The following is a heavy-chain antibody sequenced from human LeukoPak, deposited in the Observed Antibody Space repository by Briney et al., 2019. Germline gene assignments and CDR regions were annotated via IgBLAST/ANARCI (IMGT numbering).Heavy chain of an antibody. V-gene: IGHV3-23*01. CDR2: ISCSGGST. CDR1: GFTFDDYG. J-gene: IGHJ4*02. CDR3: AKGTGYDILTGYYKELDY. Sequence: GGSLRLSCAASGFTFDDYGMSWVRQAPGKGLEWVSAISCSGGSTYYADSVKGRFTISRDNSKNTLYLQMNSLRAEDTAVYYCAKGTGYDILTGYYKELDYWGQGTLVTVSS. D-gene: IGHD3-9*01.